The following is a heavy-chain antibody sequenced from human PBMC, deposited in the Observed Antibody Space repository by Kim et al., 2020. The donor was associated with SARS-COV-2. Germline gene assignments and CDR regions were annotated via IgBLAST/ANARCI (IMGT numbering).Heavy chain of an antibody. D-gene: IGHD3-22*01. CDR1: GYSFTSYW. CDR2: IYPGDSDT. Sequence: GESLKISCKGSGYSFTSYWIGWVRQMPGKGLEWMGIIYPGDSDTRYSPSFQGQVTISADKSISTAYLQWSSLKASDTAMYYCARGKDYYYDSSGIFDYWGQGTLVTVSS. V-gene: IGHV5-51*01. J-gene: IGHJ4*02. CDR3: ARGKDYYYDSSGIFDY.